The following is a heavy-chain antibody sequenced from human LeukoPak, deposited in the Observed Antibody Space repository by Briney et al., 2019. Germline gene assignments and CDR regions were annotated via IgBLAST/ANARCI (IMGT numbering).Heavy chain of an antibody. D-gene: IGHD3-9*01. CDR3: AKRGVTGYKEAFDY. J-gene: IGHJ4*02. CDR1: GFTFSSYA. V-gene: IGHV3-23*01. Sequence: GGSLRLSCAASGFTFSSYAMSWVRQAPGKGLEWVSAISGSGGSTYYADSVEGRFTISRDNSKNTLHLQMNSLRAEDTAVYYCAKRGVTGYKEAFDYWGQGTLVAVSS. CDR2: ISGSGGST.